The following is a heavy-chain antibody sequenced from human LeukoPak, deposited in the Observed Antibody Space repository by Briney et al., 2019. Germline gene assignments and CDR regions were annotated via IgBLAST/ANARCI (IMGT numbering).Heavy chain of an antibody. CDR3: AKDHGITIFGVVIGDYYYYMDV. Sequence: GGSLRLSCAASGFTFDDHGMNWVRQAPGKGLEWVSGINWNGGTTGYGDSVKGRFTISRDNAKNSLYLQMNSLRAEDTAVYYCAKDHGITIFGVVIGDYYYYMDVWGKGTTVTVSS. CDR1: GFTFDDHG. D-gene: IGHD3-3*01. V-gene: IGHV3-20*04. J-gene: IGHJ6*03. CDR2: INWNGGTT.